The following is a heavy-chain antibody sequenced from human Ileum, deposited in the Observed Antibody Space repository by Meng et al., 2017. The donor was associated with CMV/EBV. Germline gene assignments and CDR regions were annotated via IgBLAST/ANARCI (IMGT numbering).Heavy chain of an antibody. V-gene: IGHV3-74*01. CDR3: ARSEGYCSNAVCYLDY. CDR1: GFTFGNSW. Sequence: GGSLRLSCAASGFTFGNSWMHWVRQVPGKGLVWVSRINCDGTSTSYADSVKGRFTVSRDNAKNTLYLQMSSLRPEDTAVYYCARSEGYCSNAVCYLDYWGQGTLVTVSS. D-gene: IGHD2-8*01. CDR2: INCDGTST. J-gene: IGHJ4*02.